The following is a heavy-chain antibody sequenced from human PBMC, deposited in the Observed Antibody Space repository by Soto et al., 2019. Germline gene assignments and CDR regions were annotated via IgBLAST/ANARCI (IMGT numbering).Heavy chain of an antibody. CDR2: ISGYNGKT. CDR3: ARDLRTIPSYDYSMHV. J-gene: IGHJ6*03. Sequence: GASVKVSCKASGYTFTSYGISWVRQAPGQGLEWMGWISGYNGKTNYAQKFQGRVTMTTDTSTSTAYMELRSLRSDDTAFYYCARDLRTIPSYDYSMHVWGKGTTVTVSS. D-gene: IGHD1-1*01. V-gene: IGHV1-18*01. CDR1: GYTFTSYG.